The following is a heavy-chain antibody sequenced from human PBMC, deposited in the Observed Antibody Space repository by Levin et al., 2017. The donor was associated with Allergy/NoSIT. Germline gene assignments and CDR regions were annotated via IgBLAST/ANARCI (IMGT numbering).Heavy chain of an antibody. D-gene: IGHD1-14*01. CDR2: IWYDGSNK. CDR3: ARDREPSRLDY. Sequence: PGGSLSLSCATSGFPFSNYGIHWVRQAPGKGLEWVSFIWYDGSNKYYADSVKGRFTISRDKSKNTVYLQMNSLRAEDTAVYYCARDREPSRLDYWGQGTLVTVSP. J-gene: IGHJ4*02. V-gene: IGHV3-33*01. CDR1: GFPFSNYG.